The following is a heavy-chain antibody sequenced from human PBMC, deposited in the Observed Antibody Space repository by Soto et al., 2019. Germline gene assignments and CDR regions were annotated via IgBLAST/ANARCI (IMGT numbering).Heavy chain of an antibody. CDR1: AFTISRYA. J-gene: IGHJ4*02. CDR3: AKDKPGTTSFDD. Sequence: EVQLLESGGGLVQPGGSLRLSCAASAFTISRYAMSWVRQAPGKGLEWVSAISDSGDTTHYADSVKGRFTISRDTSKSTLYLQMNTLRAEDKAVYYCAKDKPGTTSFDDWGQETLVIVSS. CDR2: ISDSGDTT. D-gene: IGHD1-1*01. V-gene: IGHV3-23*01.